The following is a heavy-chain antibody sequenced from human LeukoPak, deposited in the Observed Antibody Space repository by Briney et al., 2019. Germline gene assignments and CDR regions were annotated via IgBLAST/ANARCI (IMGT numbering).Heavy chain of an antibody. D-gene: IGHD2-21*02. CDR1: GFTFSSYT. Sequence: GGSLRLSCVASGFTFSSYTMTWVRQAPGEGLEWVSGISGDSTGTYYADSVKGRFTISRDSPKNTLVLQMNSLRAEDTAVYYCAKKTSYCAGDCFPYYFDYWGRGTLVTVSS. CDR2: ISGDSTGT. J-gene: IGHJ4*02. V-gene: IGHV3-23*01. CDR3: AKKTSYCAGDCFPYYFDY.